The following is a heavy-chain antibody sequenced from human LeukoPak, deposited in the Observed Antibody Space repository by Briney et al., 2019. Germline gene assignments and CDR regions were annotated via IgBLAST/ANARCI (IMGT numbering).Heavy chain of an antibody. V-gene: IGHV1-2*02. D-gene: IGHD3-16*02. J-gene: IGHJ4*02. CDR1: GYTFTDYY. CDR3: ARDRSASVYRQLDN. CDR2: INANSGST. Sequence: GASVKVSCKASGYTFTDYYIHWVRQAPGQGLEWMGWINANSGSTIYAQKFQGRVTMARDTSISTAYMEVSRLRSDDTAVYYCARDRSASVYRQLDNWGQGTLVTVSS.